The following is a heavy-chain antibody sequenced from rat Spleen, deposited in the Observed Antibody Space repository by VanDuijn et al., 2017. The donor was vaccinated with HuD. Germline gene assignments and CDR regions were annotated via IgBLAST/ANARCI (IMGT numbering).Heavy chain of an antibody. Sequence: EVQLVESGGGLVQPGRSLKLSCAASGFTFSDYYMAWVRQAPKKGLEWVASISYEGSSTYYGDSVKGRFTISRDNAKSTLYLQMNSLRSEDTATYYCARHPGGSHVMDAWGQGASVTVSS. CDR3: ARHPGGSHVMDA. CDR2: ISYEGSST. D-gene: IGHD1-11*01. J-gene: IGHJ4*01. V-gene: IGHV5-22*01. CDR1: GFTFSDYY.